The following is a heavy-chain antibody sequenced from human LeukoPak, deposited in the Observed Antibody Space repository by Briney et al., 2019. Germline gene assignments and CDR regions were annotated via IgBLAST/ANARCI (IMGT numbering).Heavy chain of an antibody. J-gene: IGHJ5*02. CDR3: AKDNWNHGWFDP. V-gene: IGHV1-8*03. D-gene: IGHD1-14*01. CDR2: MNPKSGNT. CDR1: GYTFTSYD. Sequence: ASVKVSCKASGYTFTSYDINWVRQVTGQGLEWMGWMNPKSGNTGYAQKFQGRVTITRNTSISTAYMEVSSLRYEDTAVYYCAKDNWNHGWFDPWGQGTLVTVSS.